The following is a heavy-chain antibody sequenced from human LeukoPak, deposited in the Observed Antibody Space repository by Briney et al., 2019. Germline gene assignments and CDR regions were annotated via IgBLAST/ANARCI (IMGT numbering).Heavy chain of an antibody. Sequence: SGTLSLTCAVYGGSISSSNWGRWVRQPPGKGLEWIGEIYHSCITNYNPSLKSRITISVHNSKNHFPLKLSSVTAADTAVYYCARVGDCSSTSCPYEYFQHWGQGTLVTVSS. CDR2: IYHSCIT. V-gene: IGHV4-4*02. CDR3: ARVGDCSSTSCPYEYFQH. D-gene: IGHD2-2*01. J-gene: IGHJ1*01. CDR1: GGSISSSNW.